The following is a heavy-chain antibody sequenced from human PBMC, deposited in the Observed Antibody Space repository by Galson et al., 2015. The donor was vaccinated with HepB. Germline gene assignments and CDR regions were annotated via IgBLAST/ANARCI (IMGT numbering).Heavy chain of an antibody. CDR2: ISSSSSYI. V-gene: IGHV3-21*01. J-gene: IGHJ6*02. CDR3: ARDSSNGDYDLKYYYYYGMDV. CDR1: GFTFSSYS. Sequence: SLRLSCAASGFTFSSYSMNWVRQAPGKGLKWVSSISSSSSYIYYADSVKGRFTISRDNAKNSLYLQMNSLRAEDTAVYYCARDSSNGDYDLKYYYYYGMDVWGQGTTVTVSS. D-gene: IGHD4-17*01.